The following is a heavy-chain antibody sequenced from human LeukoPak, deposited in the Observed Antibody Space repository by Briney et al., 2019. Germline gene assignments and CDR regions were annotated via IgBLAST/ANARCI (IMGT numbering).Heavy chain of an antibody. CDR2: ISSSGSTI. CDR1: GFTFSSYE. CDR3: ARDGNPAYYYDSSGFHY. Sequence: GGSLRLSCAASGFTFSSYEMNWVRQAPGKGLEWVSYISSSGSTIYYADSVKGRFTISRDNSKNTLYLQMNSLRAEDTAVYYCARDGNPAYYYDSSGFHYWGQGTLVTVSS. D-gene: IGHD3-22*01. J-gene: IGHJ4*02. V-gene: IGHV3-48*03.